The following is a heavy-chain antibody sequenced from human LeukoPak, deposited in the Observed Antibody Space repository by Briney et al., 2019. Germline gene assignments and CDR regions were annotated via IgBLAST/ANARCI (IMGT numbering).Heavy chain of an antibody. CDR3: ARAPGRQGPYMDV. CDR2: INPSGGST. Sequence: ASVKVSCKASGYTFTSYYMHWVRQAPGQGLEWMGIINPSGGSTSYAQKFQGRVTMTRGTSTSTVYMELSSLRSEDTAVYYCARAPGRQGPYMDVWGKGTTVTVS. CDR1: GYTFTSYY. J-gene: IGHJ6*03. V-gene: IGHV1-46*01.